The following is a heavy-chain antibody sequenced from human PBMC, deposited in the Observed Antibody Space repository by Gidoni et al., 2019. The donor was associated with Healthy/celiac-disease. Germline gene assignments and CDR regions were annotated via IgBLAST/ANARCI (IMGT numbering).Heavy chain of an antibody. CDR1: GFTFDAYA. CDR3: AKDIERYSSSWYYFDY. CDR2: ISWNSGSI. V-gene: IGHV3-9*01. J-gene: IGHJ4*02. Sequence: EVQLVESGGGLVQPGRSLRLSCAASGFTFDAYAMHWVRQAPGKGLEWGSGISWNSGSIGYADSVKGRFTISRDNAKNSLYLQMNSLRAEDTALYYCAKDIERYSSSWYYFDYWGQGTLVTVSS. D-gene: IGHD6-13*01.